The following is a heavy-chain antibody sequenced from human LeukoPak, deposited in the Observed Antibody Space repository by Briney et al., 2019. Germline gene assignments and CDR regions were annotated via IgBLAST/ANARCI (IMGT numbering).Heavy chain of an antibody. V-gene: IGHV1-58*02. D-gene: IGHD5-24*01. CDR1: GFTFTSSA. CDR3: AASDGCNSLNYYYYYMDV. CDR2: IVVGSGNT. J-gene: IGHJ6*03. Sequence: SVKVSCKASGFTFTSSAMQWVRQARGQRLEWIGWIVVGSGNTNYAQKFQERVTITRDMSTSTAYMELSSLRSEDTAVYYCAASDGCNSLNYYYYYMDVWGKGTTVTVSS.